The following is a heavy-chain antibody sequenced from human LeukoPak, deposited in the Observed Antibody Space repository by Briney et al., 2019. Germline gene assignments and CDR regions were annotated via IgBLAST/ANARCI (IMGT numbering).Heavy chain of an antibody. Sequence: PSDTLSLTCTVSGGSISSYYWSWIRPPPGKGREGIGYIYYSGSTNYNPSLKSRATISVDTSKNQFSLKLSSVTAADTAVYYCARMGARGPYYLGYWGQGTLVTVSS. CDR1: GGSISSYY. V-gene: IGHV4-59*07. CDR2: IYYSGST. D-gene: IGHD4/OR15-4a*01. J-gene: IGHJ4*02. CDR3: ARMGARGPYYLGY.